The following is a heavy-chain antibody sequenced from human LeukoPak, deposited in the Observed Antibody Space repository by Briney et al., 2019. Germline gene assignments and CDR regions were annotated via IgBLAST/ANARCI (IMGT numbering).Heavy chain of an antibody. CDR3: ARDPIGYSYGLFD. D-gene: IGHD5-18*01. CDR1: GYTFTSYG. J-gene: IGHJ4*02. V-gene: IGHV1-18*01. Sequence: ASVKVSCKASGYTFTSYGISWVRQAPGQGLEWMGWISAYNGNTNYAQKLQGRVTMTRDTSTSTVYMELSSLRSEDTAVYYCARDPIGYSYGLFDWGQGTLVTVSS. CDR2: ISAYNGNT.